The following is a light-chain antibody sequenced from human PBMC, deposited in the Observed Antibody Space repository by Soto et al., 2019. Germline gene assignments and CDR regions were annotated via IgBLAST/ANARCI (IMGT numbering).Light chain of an antibody. CDR2: EVN. J-gene: IGLJ1*01. Sequence: QSALTQPPSASGSPGQSVAISCTGTSSDVGGYNYVSWYQQHPGKAPKLMIYEVNKRPSGVPDRFSGSKSGNTASLTVSGCQAEDEADYYCSSYAGSSNVFGTGTKATVL. V-gene: IGLV2-8*01. CDR3: SSYAGSSNV. CDR1: SSDVGGYNY.